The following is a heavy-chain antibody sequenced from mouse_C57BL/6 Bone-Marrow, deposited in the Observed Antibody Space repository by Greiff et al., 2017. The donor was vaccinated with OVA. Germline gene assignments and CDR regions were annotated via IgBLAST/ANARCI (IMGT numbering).Heavy chain of an antibody. CDR1: EYEFPSHD. CDR3: ASQDGYYAMDY. Sequence: EVQVVESGGGLVQPGESLKLSCESNEYEFPSHDMSWVRKTPEKRLELVAALNSDGGSTYYPDTMERRFIISRDNTKKTLYLQMSSLRSEDTALYYCASQDGYYAMDYWGQGTSVTVSS. J-gene: IGHJ4*01. D-gene: IGHD2-3*01. V-gene: IGHV5-2*01. CDR2: LNSDGGST.